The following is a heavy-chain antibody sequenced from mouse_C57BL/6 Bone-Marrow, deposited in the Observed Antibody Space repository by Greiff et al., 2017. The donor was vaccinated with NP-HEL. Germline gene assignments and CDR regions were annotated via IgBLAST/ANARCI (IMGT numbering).Heavy chain of an antibody. J-gene: IGHJ1*03. CDR1: GYTFTSYG. D-gene: IGHD1-1*01. V-gene: IGHV1-81*01. CDR3: ARGSYYYGSSYDFDV. CDR2: IYPRSGNT. Sequence: VQLQQSGAELARPGASVKLSCKASGYTFTSYGISWVKQRTGPGLEWIGEIYPRSGNTYYNEKFKGKATLTADKSSSTAYMELRSLTSEDSAVYFCARGSYYYGSSYDFDVWGTGTTVTVSS.